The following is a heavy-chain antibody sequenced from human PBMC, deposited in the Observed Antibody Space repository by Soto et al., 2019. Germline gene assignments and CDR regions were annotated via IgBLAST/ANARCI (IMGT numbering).Heavy chain of an antibody. J-gene: IGHJ4*02. V-gene: IGHV4-4*02. CDR3: ARDPHCVSSGCPFDY. CDR2: IYPGRST. D-gene: IGHD2-21*01. CDR1: SGSITTPNW. Sequence: PSETLSLTCAVSSGSITTPNWWSWVRQPPGKGLEWIGEIYPGRSTNYNPSLESRVTISIDKSKKQVSLRLTSVTAADTAVYYCARDPHCVSSGCPFDYWGQGTLVTSPQ.